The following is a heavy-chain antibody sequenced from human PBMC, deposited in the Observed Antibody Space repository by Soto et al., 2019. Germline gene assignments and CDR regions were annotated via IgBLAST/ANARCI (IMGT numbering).Heavy chain of an antibody. Sequence: SETLSLTCTVSGGSIRSGDYYWSWIRQPPGKGLEWIGYIYYSGSTYYNPSLKSRVTISVDTSKNQFSLKLSSVTAADTAVYYCASFTPTSDYYYGMDVWGQGTTVTVSS. V-gene: IGHV4-30-4*01. CDR1: GGSIRSGDYY. CDR2: IYYSGST. D-gene: IGHD3-16*01. CDR3: ASFTPTSDYYYGMDV. J-gene: IGHJ6*02.